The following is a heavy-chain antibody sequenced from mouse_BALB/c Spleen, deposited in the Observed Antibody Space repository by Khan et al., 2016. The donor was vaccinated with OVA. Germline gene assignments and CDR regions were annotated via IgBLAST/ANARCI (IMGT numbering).Heavy chain of an antibody. V-gene: IGHV1-4*01. CDR2: INPSSGYT. CDR1: GYTFTSYT. CDR3: AREGAYYGNDGWFAY. Sequence: QIQLVQSGAELARPGASMKMSCKASGYTFTSYTMHWVKQRPGQGLEWIGYINPSSGYTNYNQKFKDKATLTADKSSSTAHMQLSSLTSEDSAVYYCAREGAYYGNDGWFAYWGQGTLVTVSA. D-gene: IGHD2-14*01. J-gene: IGHJ3*01.